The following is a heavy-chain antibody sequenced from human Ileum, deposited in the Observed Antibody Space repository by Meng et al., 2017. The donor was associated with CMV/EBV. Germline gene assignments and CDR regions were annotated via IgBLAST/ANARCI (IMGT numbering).Heavy chain of an antibody. D-gene: IGHD3-10*01. Sequence: GESLKISCAASGFTFSSYAIHWVRQAPGKGLEWVAVISRDGSEKYYADSVKGRFTISRDNSKNTLYLQMNSLRAEDTAVYYCARESTRGVRGVILGFAYFDYWGQGTLVTVSS. CDR1: GFTFSSYA. V-gene: IGHV3-30*04. CDR2: ISRDGSEK. J-gene: IGHJ4*02. CDR3: ARESTRGVRGVILGFAYFDY.